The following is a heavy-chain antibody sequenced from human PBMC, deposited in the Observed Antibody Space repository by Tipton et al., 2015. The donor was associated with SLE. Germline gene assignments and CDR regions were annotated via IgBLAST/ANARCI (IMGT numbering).Heavy chain of an antibody. CDR3: ARAYSSLGAEYFQH. D-gene: IGHD6-6*01. CDR2: INHSGST. CDR1: GGSFSGYY. J-gene: IGHJ1*01. Sequence: TLSLTCAVYGGSFSGYYWSWIRQPPGKGLEWIGEINHSGSTNYNPSLKSRVTISVDTSKNQFSLKLNSVTAADTAVYYCARAYSSLGAEYFQHWGQGTLVTVSS. V-gene: IGHV4-34*01.